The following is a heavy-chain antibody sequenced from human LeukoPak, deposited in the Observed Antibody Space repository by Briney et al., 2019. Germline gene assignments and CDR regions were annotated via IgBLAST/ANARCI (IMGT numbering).Heavy chain of an antibody. V-gene: IGHV4-39*07. D-gene: IGHD3-10*01. CDR3: ARDGGYMVRGVFDP. J-gene: IGHJ5*02. CDR2: IYYSGST. CDR1: SGSISSSSYY. Sequence: SETLSLTCTVSSGSISSSSYYWGWIRQPPGKGLEWIGSIYYSGSTYYNPSLKSRVTISVDTSKNQFSLKLSSVTAADTAVYYCARDGGYMVRGVFDPWGQGTLVTVSS.